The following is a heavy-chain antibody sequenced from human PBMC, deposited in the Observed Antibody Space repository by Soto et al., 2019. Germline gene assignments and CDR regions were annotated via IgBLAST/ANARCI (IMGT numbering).Heavy chain of an antibody. V-gene: IGHV3-11*01. CDR1: GFTFSDYY. CDR2: ISSSGSTI. CDR3: ASESYYGSGVRP. Sequence: VGSLRLSCAASGFTFSDYYMSWIRQAPGKGLEWVSYISSSGSTIYYADSVKGRFTISRDNAKNSLYLQMNSLRAEDTAVYYCASESYYGSGVRPWGQGTLVTVSS. J-gene: IGHJ5*02. D-gene: IGHD3-10*01.